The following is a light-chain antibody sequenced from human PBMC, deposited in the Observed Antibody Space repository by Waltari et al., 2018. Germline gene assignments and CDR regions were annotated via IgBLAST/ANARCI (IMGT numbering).Light chain of an antibody. CDR1: GRDVGSYNL. J-gene: IGLJ2*01. Sequence: QSALTQPASVSGSPGQSITISCSGTGRDVGSYNLVSWYQQHPGKAPKLIIYEVKRRPSGVSDRFSGSKSGVTASLTISGLQAEDEAVYFCCSFATNSIVIFGGGTKLTVL. CDR3: CSFATNSIVI. CDR2: EVK. V-gene: IGLV2-23*02.